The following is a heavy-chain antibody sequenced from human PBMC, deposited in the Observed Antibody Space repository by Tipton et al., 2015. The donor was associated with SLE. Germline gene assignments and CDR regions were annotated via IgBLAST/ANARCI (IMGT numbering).Heavy chain of an antibody. V-gene: IGHV4-34*01. Sequence: LRLSCAVYGGSFSGYYWSWIRQPPGKGLGWIGEINHSGSTNYNPSLKSRVTISVDTSKNQFSLKLSSVTAADTAVYYCARVYSSSWYYYYYYMDVWGKGTTVTVSS. CDR3: ARVYSSSWYYYYYYMDV. D-gene: IGHD6-13*01. CDR2: INHSGST. CDR1: GGSFSGYY. J-gene: IGHJ6*03.